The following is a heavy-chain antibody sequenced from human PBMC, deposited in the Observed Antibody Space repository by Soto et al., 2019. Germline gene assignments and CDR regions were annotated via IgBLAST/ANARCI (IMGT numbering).Heavy chain of an antibody. J-gene: IGHJ6*02. CDR2: IYPGDSDT. CDR1: GCSFTSYW. CDR3: ARHGSNYYGSGSYYNEDYYYYGMDV. V-gene: IGHV5-51*01. D-gene: IGHD3-10*01. Sequence: GESMKISCKGSGCSFTSYWIGWVRQMPGKGLEWMGIIYPGDSDTRYSPSFQGQVTISADKSIGTAYLQWSSLKASDTAMYYCARHGSNYYGSGSYYNEDYYYYGMDVWGQGTTVTVSS.